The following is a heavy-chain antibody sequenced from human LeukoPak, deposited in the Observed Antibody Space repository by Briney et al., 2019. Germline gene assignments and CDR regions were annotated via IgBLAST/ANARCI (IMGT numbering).Heavy chain of an antibody. CDR2: IIPIFGTA. Sequence: ASVKVSCKASGGTFSSYAISWVRQAPGQGLEWMGGIIPIFGTANYAQKFQGRVTITADESTSTAYMELSSLRSEDTAVYYCATGSLITIFNAGAFDIWGQGTMVTVSS. CDR3: ATGSLITIFNAGAFDI. V-gene: IGHV1-69*13. D-gene: IGHD3-3*01. CDR1: GGTFSSYA. J-gene: IGHJ3*02.